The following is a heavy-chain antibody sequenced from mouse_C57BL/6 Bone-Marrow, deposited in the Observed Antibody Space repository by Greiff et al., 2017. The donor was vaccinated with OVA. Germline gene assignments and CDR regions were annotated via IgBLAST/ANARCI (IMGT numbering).Heavy chain of an antibody. J-gene: IGHJ1*03. Sequence: QVQLKESGPGLVQPSQSLSITCTVSGFSLTSYGVHWVRQSPGKGLEWLGVIWSGGSTDYNAAFISRLSISKDNSKSQVFFKMNSLQADDTAIYYCARRGITTVVPDWYFDVWGTGTTVTVSS. CDR3: ARRGITTVVPDWYFDV. CDR1: GFSLTSYG. V-gene: IGHV2-2*01. D-gene: IGHD1-1*01. CDR2: IWSGGST.